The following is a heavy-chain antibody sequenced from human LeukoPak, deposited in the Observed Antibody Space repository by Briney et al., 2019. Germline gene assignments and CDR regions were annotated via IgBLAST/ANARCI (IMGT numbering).Heavy chain of an antibody. CDR3: AKEVVSARNQYYGMDV. V-gene: IGHV3-9*01. J-gene: IGHJ6*02. D-gene: IGHD3-10*01. CDR2: ISWNSGIL. Sequence: GGSLRLSCAASGFTFDNYAIHWVRQAPGKGLEWVSGISWNSGILGYADSVKGRFTISRDNARNSLYLQMNSLRAEDTALYYCAKEVVSARNQYYGMDVWGQGTTVTASS. CDR1: GFTFDNYA.